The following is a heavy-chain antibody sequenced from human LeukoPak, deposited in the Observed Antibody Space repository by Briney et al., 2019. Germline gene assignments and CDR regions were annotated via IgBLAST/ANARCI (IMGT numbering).Heavy chain of an antibody. J-gene: IGHJ6*02. CDR2: IYSGGST. Sequence: GGSLRLSCAASGFTFSSYAMSWVRQAPGKGLEWVSVIYSGGSTYYADSVKGRFTISRDNSKNTLYLQMNSLRAEDTAVYYCARDTDGDYYYYYGMDVWGQGTTVTVSS. CDR1: GFTFSSYA. CDR3: ARDTDGDYYYYYGMDV. D-gene: IGHD4-17*01. V-gene: IGHV3-53*01.